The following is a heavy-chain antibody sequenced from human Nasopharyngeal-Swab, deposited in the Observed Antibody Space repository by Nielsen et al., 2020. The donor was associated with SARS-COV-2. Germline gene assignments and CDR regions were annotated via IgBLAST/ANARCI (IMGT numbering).Heavy chain of an antibody. CDR1: GFTFSSYA. CDR3: AKDPAAAYYYDNSGDLYYYYGMDV. J-gene: IGHJ6*02. CDR2: ISGSGGST. Sequence: GESLKISCAASGFTFSSYAMSWVRQAPGKGLEWVSAISGSGGSTYYADSVKGRFTISRDNSKNTLYLQMNSLRAEDTAVYYCAKDPAAAYYYDNSGDLYYYYGMDVWGQGTTVTVSS. V-gene: IGHV3-23*01. D-gene: IGHD3-22*01.